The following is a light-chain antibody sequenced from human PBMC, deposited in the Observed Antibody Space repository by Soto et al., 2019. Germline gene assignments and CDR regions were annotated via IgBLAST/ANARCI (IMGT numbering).Light chain of an antibody. V-gene: IGKV3-11*01. Sequence: ESVLTQSPATLSLSPGERATLSCRASPSVSNSLAWYQHKPGQAPRLLIYDAFNRATGVPTRFSGSGSGTDFTLTISSLEPEDFAVYYCQQYRTWPSGTFGQGTRVEIK. CDR1: PSVSNS. CDR3: QQYRTWPSGT. CDR2: DAF. J-gene: IGKJ1*01.